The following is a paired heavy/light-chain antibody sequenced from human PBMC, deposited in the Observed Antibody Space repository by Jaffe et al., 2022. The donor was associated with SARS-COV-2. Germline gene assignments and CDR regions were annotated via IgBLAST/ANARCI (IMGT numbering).Light chain of an antibody. J-gene: IGKJ5*01. Sequence: DIQMTQSPSSLSASVGGRVTITCRASQSISNYLNWYLQRPGEAPRLLIYAASTLQPGVPSSFSGSGSGTDFTLSITGLQPEDFGTYYCQQSYSTPITFGQGTRLEIK. CDR3: QQSYSTPIT. CDR1: QSISNY. CDR2: AAS. V-gene: IGKV1-39*01.
Heavy chain of an antibody. Sequence: EVQLMQSGGGLVQPGGSLRLSCAASGFDVRTNFMSWVRQAPGKGLEWVSVIFNTGKTLYADSVKGRFAISRDISKNTLYLQMNSVRPEDTAVYYCAGDKKGHTYSYGGFNWFDPWGQGTQVTVSS. D-gene: IGHD5-18*01. V-gene: IGHV3-66*02. CDR3: AGDKKGHTYSYGGFNWFDP. J-gene: IGHJ5*02. CDR2: IFNTGKT. CDR1: GFDVRTNF.